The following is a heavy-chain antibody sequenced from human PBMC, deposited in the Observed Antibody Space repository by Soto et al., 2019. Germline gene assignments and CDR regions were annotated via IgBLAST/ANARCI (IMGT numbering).Heavy chain of an antibody. CDR2: MSYDVANK. J-gene: IGHJ4*01. D-gene: IGHD2-8*02. V-gene: IGHV3-30-3*01. Sequence: ESGGGVVQPGRSLRLSCVASGFSFSASSMHWVRQAPGKGLEWVAVMSYDVANKYYADSVKGRFFVSRDNSKNTLYLEMNSLRLEDTGVYYCARDIRWGNDGLHPGFDYWGHGTLVTVSS. CDR3: ARDIRWGNDGLHPGFDY. CDR1: GFSFSASS.